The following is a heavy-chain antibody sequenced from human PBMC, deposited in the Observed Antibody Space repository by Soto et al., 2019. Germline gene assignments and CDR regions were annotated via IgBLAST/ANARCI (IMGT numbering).Heavy chain of an antibody. J-gene: IGHJ6*02. D-gene: IGHD2-15*01. V-gene: IGHV4-34*01. CDR2: IDHSGST. CDR3: ARGMDALRIVVATYYYNGMDV. Sequence: SETLSLTCAVYGGSFSGYNWSWIRQPPGKGLEWIGEIDHSGSTNYNSSLKRRVTITVDTSKNQYSLKMSSVTAAATAVYYCARGMDALRIVVATYYYNGMDVWGQGTTVTVSS. CDR1: GGSFSGYN.